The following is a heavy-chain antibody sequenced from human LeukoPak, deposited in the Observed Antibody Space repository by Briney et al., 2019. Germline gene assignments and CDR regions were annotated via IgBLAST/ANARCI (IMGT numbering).Heavy chain of an antibody. CDR3: ARQVGRLSQNKYWFDP. J-gene: IGHJ5*02. V-gene: IGHV4-39*01. Sequence: SETLSLTCTVSGGSISSSSYYWGRIRQPPGKGLEWIGEINHSGSTNYNPSLKSRVTISVDTSKNQFSLKLSSVTAADTAVYYCARQVGRLSQNKYWFDPWGQGTLVTVSS. CDR1: GGSISSSSYY. D-gene: IGHD3-16*02. CDR2: INHSGST.